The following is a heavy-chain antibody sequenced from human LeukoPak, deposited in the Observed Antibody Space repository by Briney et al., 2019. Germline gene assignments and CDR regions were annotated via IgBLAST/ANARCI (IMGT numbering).Heavy chain of an antibody. CDR2: INHSGST. Sequence: PSETLSLTCAVYGGSLSGYYWSWIRQPPGKGLEWIGEINHSGSTNYNPSLKSRVTISVDTSKNQFSLKLRSVTAADTAVYYCARVATYYMDVWGKGTTVTISS. V-gene: IGHV4-34*01. J-gene: IGHJ6*03. D-gene: IGHD2-15*01. CDR3: ARVATYYMDV. CDR1: GGSLSGYY.